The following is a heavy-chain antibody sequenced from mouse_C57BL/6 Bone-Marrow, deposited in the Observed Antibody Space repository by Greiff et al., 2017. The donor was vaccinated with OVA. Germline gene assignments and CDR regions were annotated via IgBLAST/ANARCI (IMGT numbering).Heavy chain of an antibody. CDR2: INPNNGGT. V-gene: IGHV1-22*01. CDR3: ARSWAYSNYVPFAY. J-gene: IGHJ3*01. Sequence: EVQLQQSGPELVKPGASVKMSCKASGYTFTDYNMHWVKQSHGKSLEWIGYINPNNGGTSYNQKFKGKATLTVNKSSSTAYMELRSLTSEDSAVYYCARSWAYSNYVPFAYWGQGTLVTVSA. CDR1: GYTFTDYN. D-gene: IGHD2-5*01.